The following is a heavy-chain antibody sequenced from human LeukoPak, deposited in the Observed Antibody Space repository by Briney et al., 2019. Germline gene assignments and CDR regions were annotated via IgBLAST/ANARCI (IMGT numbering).Heavy chain of an antibody. CDR3: ARDSSSGYLDYGMDV. D-gene: IGHD6-13*01. CDR2: IYYSGST. CDR1: GGSISSGGYY. Sequence: PSETLSLTCTVSGGSISSGGYYWSWIRQHPGKGLEWIGYIYYSGSTNYNPSLKSRVTISVDTSKNQFSLKLSSVTAADTAVYYCARDSSSGYLDYGMDVWGQGTTVTVSS. V-gene: IGHV4-61*08. J-gene: IGHJ6*02.